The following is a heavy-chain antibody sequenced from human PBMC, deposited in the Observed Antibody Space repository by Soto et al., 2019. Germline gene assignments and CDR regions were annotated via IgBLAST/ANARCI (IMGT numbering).Heavy chain of an antibody. CDR2: IYNGDST. V-gene: IGHV3-66*01. J-gene: IGHJ6*02. CDR1: GFTVSSNC. CDR3: VREGYYENYGMDV. D-gene: IGHD3-22*01. Sequence: GGSLRLSCAASGFTVSSNCMSWVRQAPGKGLEWVSLIYNGDSTHYADSVKGRFTISRDNSKNTLYLQMNSLRAEDTALYYCVREGYYENYGMDVWGQGTTVTVSS.